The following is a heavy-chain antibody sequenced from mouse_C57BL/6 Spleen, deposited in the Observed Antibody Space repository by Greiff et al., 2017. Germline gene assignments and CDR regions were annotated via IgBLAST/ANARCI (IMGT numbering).Heavy chain of an antibody. CDR1: GYTFTDYE. Sequence: QVQLQQSGAELVRPGASVTLSCKASGYTFTDYEMHWVKQTPVHGLEWIGAIDPETGGTAYNQKFKGKAILTADKSSSTAYMELRSLTSEDSAVYYGTREGDGSTPFAYWGQGTLVTVSA. D-gene: IGHD1-1*01. CDR3: TREGDGSTPFAY. CDR2: IDPETGGT. J-gene: IGHJ3*01. V-gene: IGHV1-15*01.